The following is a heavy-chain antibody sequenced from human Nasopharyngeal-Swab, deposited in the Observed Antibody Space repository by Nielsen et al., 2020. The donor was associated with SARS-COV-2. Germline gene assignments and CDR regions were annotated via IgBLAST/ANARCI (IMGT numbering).Heavy chain of an antibody. V-gene: IGHV1-2*06. CDR2: INPNSGGT. D-gene: IGHD3-10*01. CDR3: ARDSARYPGGMDV. J-gene: IGHJ6*02. CDR1: GYTFTGYY. Sequence: ASVKVSCKASGYTFTGYYMHWVRQAPGQGLEWMGRINPNSGGTNYAQKFQGRVTMTRDTSISTAYVELSRLRSDDTAVYYCARDSARYPGGMDVWGQGTTVTVSS.